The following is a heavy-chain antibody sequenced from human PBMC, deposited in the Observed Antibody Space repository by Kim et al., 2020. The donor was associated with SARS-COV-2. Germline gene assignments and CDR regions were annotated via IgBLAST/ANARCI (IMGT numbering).Heavy chain of an antibody. V-gene: IGHV4-59*01. J-gene: IGHJ6*01. Sequence: SETLSLTCTVSGGSISSYYWSWIRQPPGKGLEWIGYIYYSGSTNYNPSLKSRVTISVDTSKNQFSLKLSSVTAADTAVYYCARDRIVVVPAAGTLYYYY. D-gene: IGHD2-2*01. CDR3: ARDRIVVVPAAGTLYYYY. CDR2: IYYSGST. CDR1: GGSISSYY.